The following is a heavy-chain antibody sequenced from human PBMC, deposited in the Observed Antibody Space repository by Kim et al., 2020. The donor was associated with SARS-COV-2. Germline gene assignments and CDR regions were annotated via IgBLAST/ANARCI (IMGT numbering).Heavy chain of an antibody. J-gene: IGHJ3*02. Sequence: GGSLRLSCAASGFTFSGSAMHWVRQASGKGLEWVGRIRSKANSYATAYAASVKGRFTISRDDSKTTAYLQLNSLKTEDTAVYYCTRVPGTTLVFCGAFDIWGQGTMVTVSS. V-gene: IGHV3-73*01. CDR2: IRSKANSYAT. CDR3: TRVPGTTLVFCGAFDI. D-gene: IGHD1-1*01. CDR1: GFTFSGSA.